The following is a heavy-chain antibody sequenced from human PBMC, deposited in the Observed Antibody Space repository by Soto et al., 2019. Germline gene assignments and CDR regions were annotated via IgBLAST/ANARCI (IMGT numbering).Heavy chain of an antibody. CDR2: INSDGSST. CDR3: ARDTYYYDSSGYYLYYFDY. V-gene: IGHV3-74*01. CDR1: GFTFSSYW. D-gene: IGHD3-22*01. Sequence: PGGSLRLSCAASGFTFSSYWMHLVRQAPGKGLVWVSRINSDGSSTSYADSVKGRFTISRDNAKNTLYLQMNSLRAEDTAVYYCARDTYYYDSSGYYLYYFDYWGQGTLVTVSS. J-gene: IGHJ4*02.